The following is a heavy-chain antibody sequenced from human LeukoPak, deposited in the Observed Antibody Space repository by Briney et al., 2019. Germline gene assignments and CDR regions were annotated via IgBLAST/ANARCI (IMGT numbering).Heavy chain of an antibody. CDR1: GYTFTGYY. CDR3: ARDRLGRVLLPYFDS. J-gene: IGHJ4*02. V-gene: IGHV1-69*13. D-gene: IGHD1-26*01. CDR2: VIPIFGTP. Sequence: GASVKVSCKASGYTFTGYYMHWVRQAPGQGLEWLGGVIPIFGTPNYARKFQGRVTLTADESTSTAYLQLSNLTSEDTATYYCARDRLGRVLLPYFDSWGQGTLVTVSS.